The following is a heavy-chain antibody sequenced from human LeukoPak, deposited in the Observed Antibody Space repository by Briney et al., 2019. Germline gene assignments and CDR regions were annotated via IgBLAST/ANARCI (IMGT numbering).Heavy chain of an antibody. CDR1: GFTFSNYW. J-gene: IGHJ6*03. CDR3: ARGRIAVAGTYIPSNWGPQLYYMDV. Sequence: GGSLRLSCAASGFTFSNYWMSWVRQAPGKGLEWVANIKQDGSEKYYVDSVKGRFTISRDSAENSPYLQKNSLRAEDTAVYYCARGRIAVAGTYIPSNWGPQLYYMDVWGKGTTVTVSS. D-gene: IGHD6-19*01. V-gene: IGHV3-7*01. CDR2: IKQDGSEK.